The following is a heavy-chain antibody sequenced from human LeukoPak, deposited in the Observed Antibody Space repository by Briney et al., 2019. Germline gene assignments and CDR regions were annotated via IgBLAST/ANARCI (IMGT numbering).Heavy chain of an antibody. CDR2: ISGSSRTI. V-gene: IGHV3-48*01. Sequence: GGSLRLSCAASGINFSGYSMHWVRRAPGKGLEWVSYISGSSRTIYYADSVKGRFTISRDNAKNSLHLQINSLRGEDTAVYYCAIRGYYDTTYAYDYHAMDVWGQGTAVTVSS. J-gene: IGHJ6*02. D-gene: IGHD3-22*01. CDR1: GINFSGYS. CDR3: AIRGYYDTTYAYDYHAMDV.